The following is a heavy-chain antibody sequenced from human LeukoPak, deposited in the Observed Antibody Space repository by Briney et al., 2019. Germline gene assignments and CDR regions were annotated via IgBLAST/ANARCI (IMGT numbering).Heavy chain of an antibody. D-gene: IGHD5-12*01. CDR3: ARGGVKGSGYDSPFWYYYYMDV. Sequence: ASVKVSCKASGYTFTSYDINWVRQATGQGLEWMGWMNPNSGNTGYAQKFQGRVTMTRNTSISTAYMELSSLRSEDTAVYYCARGGVKGSGYDSPFWYYYYMDVWGKGTTVTISS. CDR1: GYTFTSYD. V-gene: IGHV1-8*01. J-gene: IGHJ6*03. CDR2: MNPNSGNT.